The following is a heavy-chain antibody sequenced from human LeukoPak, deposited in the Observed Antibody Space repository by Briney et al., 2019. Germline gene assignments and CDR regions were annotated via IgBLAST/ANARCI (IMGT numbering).Heavy chain of an antibody. V-gene: IGHV1-46*01. CDR3: ARGDRYYDILTGYYPIFDY. D-gene: IGHD3-9*01. Sequence: ASVKVSCKASGYTFTSYYMHWVRQAPGQGLEWMGIINPSGGSTSYAQKFQGRVTMTRDTSTSTVYMELSSLRSEDTAVYYCARGDRYYDILTGYYPIFDYWGQGTLVTVSS. J-gene: IGHJ4*02. CDR1: GYTFTSYY. CDR2: INPSGGST.